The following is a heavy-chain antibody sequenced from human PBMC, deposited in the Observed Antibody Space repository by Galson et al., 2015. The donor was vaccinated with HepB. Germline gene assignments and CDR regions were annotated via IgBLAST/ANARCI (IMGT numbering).Heavy chain of an antibody. V-gene: IGHV1-69*13. D-gene: IGHD6-19*01. CDR2: IIPIFGTA. J-gene: IGHJ6*02. CDR3: ARARYEYSSGWYVSYYYYGMDV. CDR1: GGTFSSYA. Sequence: SVKVSCKASGGTFSSYAISWVRQAPGQGLEWMGGIIPIFGTANYAQKFQGRVTITADESTSTAYMELSSLRSEDTAVYYCARARYEYSSGWYVSYYYYGMDVWGQGTTVTVSS.